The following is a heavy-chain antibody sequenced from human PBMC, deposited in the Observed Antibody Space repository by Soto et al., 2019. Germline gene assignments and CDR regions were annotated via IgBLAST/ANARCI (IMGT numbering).Heavy chain of an antibody. CDR3: ARDRRYCTDGVCYVRPRGSGWEHNC. Sequence: QVQLVQSGSEVKNPGASVKVSCKASGYTFTSYGISWVRQAPGQGLEWMGWISAYNGNTNYAQKLQGRVTMTTDTSTSTAYMELRSLRSDDTAVYYCARDRRYCTDGVCYVRPRGSGWEHNCWGQGSLVTVSS. CDR1: GYTFTSYG. J-gene: IGHJ4*02. CDR2: ISAYNGNT. V-gene: IGHV1-18*01. D-gene: IGHD2-8*01.